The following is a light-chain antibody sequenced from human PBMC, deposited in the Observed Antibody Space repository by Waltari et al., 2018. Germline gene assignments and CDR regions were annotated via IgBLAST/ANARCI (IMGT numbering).Light chain of an antibody. CDR3: AAWDDSLNGYV. V-gene: IGLV1-44*01. Sequence: QSVLTQPPSASGAPGQRVTISCSGSSSNIGSNTVNWYQQLPGTAPKLLIYSNKHRPSGVPDWCSASKSGTSASLAISGLQSEDEADYYCAAWDDSLNGYVFGTGTKVSVL. J-gene: IGLJ1*01. CDR1: SSNIGSNT. CDR2: SNK.